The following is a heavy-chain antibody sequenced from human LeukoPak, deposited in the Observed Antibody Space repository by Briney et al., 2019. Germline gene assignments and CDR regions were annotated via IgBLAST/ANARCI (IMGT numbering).Heavy chain of an antibody. Sequence: SETQSLTCAVSGGSISSGGYSWSWIRQPPGKGLEWIGYIYHSGSTYYNPSLKSRVTISVDRSKNQFSLKLSSVTAADTAVYYCATLGYCSGGSCYGAWFDPWGQGTLVTVSS. D-gene: IGHD2-15*01. V-gene: IGHV4-30-2*01. CDR3: ATLGYCSGGSCYGAWFDP. CDR1: GGSISSGGYS. CDR2: IYHSGST. J-gene: IGHJ5*02.